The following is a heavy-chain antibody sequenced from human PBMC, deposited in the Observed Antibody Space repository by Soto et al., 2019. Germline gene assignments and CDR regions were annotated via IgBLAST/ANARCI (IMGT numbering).Heavy chain of an antibody. D-gene: IGHD3-22*01. J-gene: IGHJ4*02. V-gene: IGHV3-30*18. CDR1: GFTFNNYG. CDR2: ISRDENNK. Sequence: GGSLRLSCAASGFTFNNYGMHWLRQAPGKGLEWVSVISRDENNKYYIDSVKGRFTISRDNSENTLFLQMNSLRAEDTAVYYCAKDDEASSGYYHDYWGQGTMVTVYS. CDR3: AKDDEASSGYYHDY.